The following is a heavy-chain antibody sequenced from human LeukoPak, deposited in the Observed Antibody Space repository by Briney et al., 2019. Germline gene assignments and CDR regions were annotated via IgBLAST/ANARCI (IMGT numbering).Heavy chain of an antibody. CDR1: GFTFDDYA. CDR3: AKDSGVAVAGLDY. V-gene: IGHV3-9*01. Sequence: GRSLMLSFAAPGFTFDDYAMHSVRQAPGKGLEWDSGFSWNSGRISYADSVKGRFTISRDNAKNSLYLQMNSLRAEDTALYYCAKDSGVAVAGLDYWGQGTLVTVSS. J-gene: IGHJ4*02. D-gene: IGHD6-19*01. CDR2: FSWNSGRI.